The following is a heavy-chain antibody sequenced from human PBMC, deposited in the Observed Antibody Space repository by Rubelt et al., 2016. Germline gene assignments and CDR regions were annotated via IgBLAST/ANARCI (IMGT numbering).Heavy chain of an antibody. CDR2: IRNKANSYAT. D-gene: IGHD4-17*01. Sequence: GGSLRLSCAASGFTFSNAWMSWVRQAAGKGLEWVGRIRNKANSYATAYAASVKGRFTISRDDSKNTAYLQMNSLKIEDTAVYYCARAGDYGDYAFDYWGQGTLVTVSS. CDR3: ARAGDYGDYAFDY. J-gene: IGHJ4*02. CDR1: GFTFSNAW. V-gene: IGHV3-73*01.